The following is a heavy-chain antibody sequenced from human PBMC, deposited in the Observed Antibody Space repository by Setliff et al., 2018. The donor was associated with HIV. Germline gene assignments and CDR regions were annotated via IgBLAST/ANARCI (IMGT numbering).Heavy chain of an antibody. D-gene: IGHD3-22*01. Sequence: PSETLSLTCTVSGGSISSGSYFWSWIRQPAGKGLEWIGHIYTSGSTNYNPSLKSRVTTSVDTSKNHFSLKLNSVTDADTAVYYCARGAAQDSSGYYYDSSGYYGNDAFDIWGQGTMVTVSS. CDR3: ARGAAQDSSGYYYDSSGYYGNDAFDI. J-gene: IGHJ3*02. CDR1: GGSISSGSYF. V-gene: IGHV4-61*09. CDR2: IYTSGST.